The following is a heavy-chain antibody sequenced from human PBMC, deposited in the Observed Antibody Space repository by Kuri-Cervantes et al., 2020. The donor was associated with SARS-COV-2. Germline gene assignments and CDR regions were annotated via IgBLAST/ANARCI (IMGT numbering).Heavy chain of an antibody. Sequence: ETLSLTCAASGFIFSDSTIHWARQASGKGLEWVGRIRSKVNSYETTYAASVKGRFTISRDDSKNTAFLRMNSLKTEDTAVYYCTTDAFDIWGQGTMVTVSS. CDR3: TTDAFDI. CDR2: IRSKVNSYET. CDR1: GFIFSDST. V-gene: IGHV3-73*01. J-gene: IGHJ3*02.